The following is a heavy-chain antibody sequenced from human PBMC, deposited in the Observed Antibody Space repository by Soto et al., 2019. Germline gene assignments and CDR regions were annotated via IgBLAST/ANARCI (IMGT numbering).Heavy chain of an antibody. CDR1: GFTFSSYG. Sequence: QVQLVESGGGVVQPGRSLRLSCAASGFTFSSYGMHWVRQAPGKGLEWVAVISYGGNNKYYADSVKGRFTISRDNSKNTLYLQMNSLRAEDTAVYYCAKDHLETTVTTPSYWGQGTLVTVSS. J-gene: IGHJ4*02. V-gene: IGHV3-30*18. D-gene: IGHD4-17*01. CDR2: ISYGGNNK. CDR3: AKDHLETTVTTPSY.